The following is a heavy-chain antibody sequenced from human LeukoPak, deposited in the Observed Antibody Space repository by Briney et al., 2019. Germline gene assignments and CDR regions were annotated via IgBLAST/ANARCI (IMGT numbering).Heavy chain of an antibody. CDR3: ARDSCSSNSCSFDY. J-gene: IGHJ4*02. V-gene: IGHV4-34*01. CDR2: INHSGST. D-gene: IGHD2-2*01. CDR1: GGSFSGYY. Sequence: SETLSLTCAVYGGSFSGYYWSWIRQPPGEGLEWIGEINHSGSTNYNPSLKSRVTISVDTSKNKFSLKVTSMTAADTAVYFCARDSCSSNSCSFDYWGQGTLVTVSP.